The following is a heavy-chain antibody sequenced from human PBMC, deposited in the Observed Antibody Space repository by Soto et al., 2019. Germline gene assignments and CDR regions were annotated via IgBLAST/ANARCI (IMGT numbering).Heavy chain of an antibody. CDR1: GYTFTSYG. CDR2: ISAYNGNT. J-gene: IGHJ6*02. CDR3: ARVGDSSSSSWYYYYGMDV. V-gene: IGHV1-18*01. Sequence: GASVKVSCKASGYTFTSYGISWVRQAPGQGLEWMGWISAYNGNTNYAQKLQGRVTMTTDTSTSTAYMELRSLRSDDTAVYYCARVGDSSSSSWYYYYGMDVWGQGTTVTVS. D-gene: IGHD6-6*01.